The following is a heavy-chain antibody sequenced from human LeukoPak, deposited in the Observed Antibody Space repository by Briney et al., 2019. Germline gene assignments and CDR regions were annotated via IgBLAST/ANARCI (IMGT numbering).Heavy chain of an antibody. V-gene: IGHV3-30*02. D-gene: IGHD1-26*01. J-gene: IGHJ4*02. CDR3: ARSHSGSYYHPDY. CDR2: IRYDGSNT. Sequence: GGSLRLSCAASGFTFSHYGMHWVRQAPGKGLEWVAFIRYDGSNTYYADSVKGRFTISRDNAKNSLYLQMNSLRAEDTAVYYCARSHSGSYYHPDYWGQGTLVTVSS. CDR1: GFTFSHYG.